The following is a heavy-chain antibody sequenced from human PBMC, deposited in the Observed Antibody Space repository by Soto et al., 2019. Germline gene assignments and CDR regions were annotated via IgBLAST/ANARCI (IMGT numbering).Heavy chain of an antibody. CDR1: RFTFRHFY. D-gene: IGHD1-1*01. Sequence: ELQLVESGGGLVQPGVSLRLSCAASRFTFRHFYMQWDRQTPGKGLVWLARISGDGSGVDYADSVKGRFTISRDDTKNTDLHMDSLTPDDTATYHCAREGKSGWYSDLWGRSTLVTVSS. CDR2: ISGDGSGV. J-gene: IGHJ2*01. V-gene: IGHV3-74*01. CDR3: AREGKSGWYSDL.